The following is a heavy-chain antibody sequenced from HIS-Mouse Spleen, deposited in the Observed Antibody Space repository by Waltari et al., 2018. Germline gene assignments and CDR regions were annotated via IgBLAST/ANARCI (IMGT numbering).Heavy chain of an antibody. J-gene: IGHJ4*02. Sequence: EVQLVESGGGLVQPGGSLRLSCAASGFTFSSYWMSWVRQAPGKGMEGVANIKQDGSEKYYVDSVKGRFTISRDNAKNSLYLQMNSLRAEDTAVYYCARDGGTGDFDYWGQGTLVTVSS. V-gene: IGHV3-7*01. CDR3: ARDGGTGDFDY. CDR1: GFTFSSYW. CDR2: IKQDGSEK. D-gene: IGHD7-27*01.